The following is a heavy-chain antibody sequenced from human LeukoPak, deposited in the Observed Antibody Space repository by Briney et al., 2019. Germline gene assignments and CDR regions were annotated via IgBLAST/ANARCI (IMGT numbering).Heavy chain of an antibody. CDR3: ARGFELDY. J-gene: IGHJ4*02. V-gene: IGHV3-7*01. Sequence: PGGSLRLSCAASGFSVSAYWMSWVRQAPGKGLEWVANIKQEGSEKYYVGSVEGRFTISRDDARNSLYLQMNSLRAEDTAVYFCARGFELDYWGQGTLVTVSS. CDR1: GFSVSAYW. CDR2: IKQEGSEK.